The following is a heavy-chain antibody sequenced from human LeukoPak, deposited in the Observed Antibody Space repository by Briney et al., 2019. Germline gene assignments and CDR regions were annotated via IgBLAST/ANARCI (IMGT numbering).Heavy chain of an antibody. Sequence: GASVKVSCKASGGTFSSYAISWVRQAPGQGLEWMGRIIPILGIANYAQKFQGRVTITADKSTSTACMELSSLRSEDTAVYYCARELGSTVLDDYWGQGTLVTVSS. J-gene: IGHJ4*02. CDR3: ARELGSTVLDDY. V-gene: IGHV1-69*04. D-gene: IGHD2-2*01. CDR1: GGTFSSYA. CDR2: IIPILGIA.